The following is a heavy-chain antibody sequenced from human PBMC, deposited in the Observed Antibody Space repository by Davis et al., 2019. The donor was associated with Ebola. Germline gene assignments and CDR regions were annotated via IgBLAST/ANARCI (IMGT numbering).Heavy chain of an antibody. D-gene: IGHD6-25*01. CDR2: IIPLFGTT. CDR3: ARGGIMLAANNFFNS. V-gene: IGHV1-69*13. CDR1: GYTFTSYG. J-gene: IGHJ5*02. Sequence: SVKASCKASGYTFTSYGISWVRQAPGQGLEWMGGIIPLFGTTNYAQMFQGRVTITADASSTTVYLDLSSLTSDDTAIYYCARGGIMLAANNFFNSWGQGTLVTVSS.